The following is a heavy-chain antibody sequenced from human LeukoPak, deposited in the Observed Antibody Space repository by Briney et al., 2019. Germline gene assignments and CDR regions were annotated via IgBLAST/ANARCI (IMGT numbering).Heavy chain of an antibody. D-gene: IGHD2-2*02. J-gene: IGHJ4*02. V-gene: IGHV3-48*03. CDR3: ARENRYCSSTSCDKYYFDY. CDR1: GFTFETFE. CDR2: VGSGGGTK. Sequence: GGSLRLSCVASGFTFETFEMNWVRQAPGKGLEWVSVVGSGGGTKYYADSVKGRFTVSRDNAKNSFYLQMNSLRAEDTAVYYCARENRYCSSTSCDKYYFDYWGQGTLVTVSS.